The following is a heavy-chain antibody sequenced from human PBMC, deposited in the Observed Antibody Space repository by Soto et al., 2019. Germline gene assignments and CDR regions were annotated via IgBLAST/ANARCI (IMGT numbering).Heavy chain of an antibody. CDR3: ARVSSSSLGRCFAP. CDR1: GFTFSSYA. Sequence: GSLRLSCAASGFTFSSYAMSWVRQAPGKGLEWVSAISGSGGSTYYADSVKGRFTISIDKSKNTLYLQMNSLRAEDTAVYYCARVSSSSLGRCFAPLGQGTLVTLSS. D-gene: IGHD6-6*01. CDR2: ISGSGGST. J-gene: IGHJ5*02. V-gene: IGHV3-23*01.